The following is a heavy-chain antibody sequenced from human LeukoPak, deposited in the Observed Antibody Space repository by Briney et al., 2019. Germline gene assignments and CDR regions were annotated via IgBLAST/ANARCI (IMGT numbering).Heavy chain of an antibody. CDR1: GGSISSYY. CDR2: IYYSGST. V-gene: IGHV4-59*01. CDR3: ARVGSDYYGSGSYYTHYYMDV. J-gene: IGHJ6*03. D-gene: IGHD3-10*01. Sequence: PSETLSLTCTVSGGSISSYYWSWIRQPPGKGLEWIGYIYYSGSTNYNPSLKSRVTISVDTSKNQFSLKLSSVTAADTAVYYCARVGSDYYGSGSYYTHYYMDVWGKGTTVTVSS.